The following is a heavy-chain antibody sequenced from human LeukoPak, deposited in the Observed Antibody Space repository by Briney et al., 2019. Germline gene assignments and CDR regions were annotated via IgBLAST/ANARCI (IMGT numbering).Heavy chain of an antibody. J-gene: IGHJ1*01. D-gene: IGHD6-6*01. CDR1: GFTVSSNY. Sequence: PGGSLRLSSAASGFTVSSNYMSWVRQAPGKGLEWVSVIYSGISTYYADSVKGRFTISRDNSKNSLYLQMNSLRAEDTAMYYCARDFSSSSTAYLQHWGQGTLVTVSS. CDR3: ARDFSSSSTAYLQH. CDR2: IYSGIST. V-gene: IGHV3-66*01.